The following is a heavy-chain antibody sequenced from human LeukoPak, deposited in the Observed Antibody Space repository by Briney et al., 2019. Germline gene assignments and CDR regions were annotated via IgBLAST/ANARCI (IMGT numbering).Heavy chain of an antibody. CDR3: ARRQGCSSTSCPPDY. V-gene: IGHV5-51*01. CDR1: GYSFTTYW. Sequence: ESLNIPCRGSGYSFTTYWIGWVRQMPGKGLEWMGIIYPGDSDTRYTPSFQGQVTMSDDKTINTAYLQWSSLKASDTARYYCARRQGCSSTSCPPDYWGQGTLVTVST. CDR2: IYPGDSDT. J-gene: IGHJ4*02. D-gene: IGHD2-2*01.